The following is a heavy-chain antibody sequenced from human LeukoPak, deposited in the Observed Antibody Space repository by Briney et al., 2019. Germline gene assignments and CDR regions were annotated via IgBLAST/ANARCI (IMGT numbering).Heavy chain of an antibody. J-gene: IGHJ5*02. V-gene: IGHV1-69-2*01. Sequence: ASVNVSCKVSGYTFTDYYMHWVRQAPGKGHAWMGLLNLESGKTLYTEKFQGRVTITADTSTDTAYMELSSLRSEDTAVYYCATAPNWNYRNWFDPWGQGTLVTVSS. D-gene: IGHD1-7*01. CDR2: LNLESGKT. CDR1: GYTFTDYY. CDR3: ATAPNWNYRNWFDP.